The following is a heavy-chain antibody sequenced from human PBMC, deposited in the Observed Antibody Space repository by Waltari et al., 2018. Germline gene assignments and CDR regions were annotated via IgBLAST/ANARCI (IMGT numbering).Heavy chain of an antibody. CDR3: SRGRGGYRYGSFDM. J-gene: IGHJ3*02. CDR1: EYTLDSFY. V-gene: IGHV1-46*02. Sequence: QVHLVQSGAEVKTPGASVRISCKASEYTLDSFYINWVRQAPGQGLGWMGSLNPSGGSANYAQKLQGRVTMTRDKSTGTVYMELSSLRSDDTAIYYCSRGRGGYRYGSFDMWGQGTLVNVSS. CDR2: LNPSGGSA. D-gene: IGHD5-12*01.